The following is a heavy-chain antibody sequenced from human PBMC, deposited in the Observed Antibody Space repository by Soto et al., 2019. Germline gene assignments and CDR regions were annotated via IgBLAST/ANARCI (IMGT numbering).Heavy chain of an antibody. D-gene: IGHD3-9*01. V-gene: IGHV3-23*01. J-gene: IGHJ6*02. CDR2: ISGSGGST. Sequence: GGSLRLSCAASGFTFSSYAMSWVRQAPGKGLEWVSAISGSGGSTYYADSVKGRFTISRDNSKNTLYLQMNSLRAEDTAVYYCAKDSAVYDILTGYYSGMDVWGQGTTVTVSS. CDR1: GFTFSSYA. CDR3: AKDSAVYDILTGYYSGMDV.